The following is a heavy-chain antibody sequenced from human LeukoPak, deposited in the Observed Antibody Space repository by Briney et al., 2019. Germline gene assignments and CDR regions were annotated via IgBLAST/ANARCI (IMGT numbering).Heavy chain of an antibody. Sequence: GGSLRLSCAASGFTFSSYAMTWVRQAPGKGLEWVSGISGSGGSTYYADSVKGRFTISRDNSKNTLYLQMNSLRAEDTAVYYCAKAAGTSWYFYHYMDVWGKGTTVTVSS. D-gene: IGHD6-13*01. V-gene: IGHV3-23*01. J-gene: IGHJ6*03. CDR3: AKAAGTSWYFYHYMDV. CDR2: ISGSGGST. CDR1: GFTFSSYA.